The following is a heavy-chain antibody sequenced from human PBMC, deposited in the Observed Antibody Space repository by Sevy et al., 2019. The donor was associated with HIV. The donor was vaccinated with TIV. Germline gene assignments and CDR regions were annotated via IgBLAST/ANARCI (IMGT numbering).Heavy chain of an antibody. V-gene: IGHV3-30*04. Sequence: GGSLRLSCAASGFTFSSYAMHWVRQAPGKGLEWVAVISYDGSNKYYADSVKGRFTISRDNSKNTLYLEMNSLRTEDTAVYYCARDQGAVAIVAATLFEYWGQGTLVTVSS. CDR2: ISYDGSNK. J-gene: IGHJ4*02. D-gene: IGHD2-15*01. CDR3: ARDQGAVAIVAATLFEY. CDR1: GFTFSSYA.